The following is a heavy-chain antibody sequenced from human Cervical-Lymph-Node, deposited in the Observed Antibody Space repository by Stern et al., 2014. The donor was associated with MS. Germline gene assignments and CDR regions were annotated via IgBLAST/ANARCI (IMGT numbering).Heavy chain of an antibody. CDR3: AREGVRGLAD. J-gene: IGHJ4*02. Sequence: EVQLVESGAEVKKPGDSLRISCEGSGFHFDTYWIGWVRQMPGKGPEWVGNIYPGASDTRYSPSFQGQVTFSADKSTSTAYLQWRSLKASDTAMYYCAREGVRGLADWGQGTLVTVAS. V-gene: IGHV5-51*03. CDR1: GFHFDTYW. CDR2: IYPGASDT. D-gene: IGHD6-19*01.